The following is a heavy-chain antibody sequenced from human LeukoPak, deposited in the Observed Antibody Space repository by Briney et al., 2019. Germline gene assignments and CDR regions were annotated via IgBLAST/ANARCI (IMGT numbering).Heavy chain of an antibody. J-gene: IGHJ5*02. CDR1: GGSISSSNW. CDR3: ARMYTANWFDP. CDR2: IYHSGST. Sequence: SETLSLTCAVSGGSISSSNWWSWVRQPPGKGLEWIGEIYHSGSTNYNPSLKSRVTTSVDKSKNQFSLKLSSVTAADTAVYYCARMYTANWFDPWGQGTLVTVSS. V-gene: IGHV4-4*02. D-gene: IGHD1-1*01.